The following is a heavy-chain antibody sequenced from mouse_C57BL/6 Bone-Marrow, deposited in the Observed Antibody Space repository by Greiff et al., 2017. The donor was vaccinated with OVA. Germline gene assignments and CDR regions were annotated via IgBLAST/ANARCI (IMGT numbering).Heavy chain of an antibody. D-gene: IGHD2-5*01. J-gene: IGHJ2*01. CDR3: TTDSNSGY. V-gene: IGHV14-4*01. Sequence: VQLQQSGAELVRPGASVKLSCTASGFNIKDDYMHWVKQRPEQGLEWIGWIDPENGDTEYASKFQGKATITAHTSSNTAYLQLSSLTSEDTAVYYCTTDSNSGYWGQGTTLTVSS. CDR1: GFNIKDDY. CDR2: IDPENGDT.